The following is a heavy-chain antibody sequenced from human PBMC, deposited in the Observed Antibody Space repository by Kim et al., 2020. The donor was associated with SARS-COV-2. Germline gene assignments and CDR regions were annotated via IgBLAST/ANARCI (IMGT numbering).Heavy chain of an antibody. J-gene: IGHJ5*02. CDR3: ARDWKAAFDP. CDR2: INMDGGFA. CDR1: GFTLSSYW. V-gene: IGHV3-74*01. D-gene: IGHD1-1*01. Sequence: GGSLRLSCAASGFTLSSYWMYWVRQAPGKGLVWVSRINMDGGFATYADSVKGRFTISRDNAKNTLYLQMNSLRAEDTAVYYCARDWKAAFDPWGQGTLVT.